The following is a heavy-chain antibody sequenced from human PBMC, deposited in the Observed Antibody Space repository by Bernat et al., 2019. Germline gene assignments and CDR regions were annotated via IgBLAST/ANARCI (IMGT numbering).Heavy chain of an antibody. CDR1: GYTFTSYD. Sequence: QVQLVQSGAEVKKPGASLKLSCKASGYTFTSYDINWVRQATGQGLEWMGWMNPNSGNTGYAQKFQGRVTMTRNTSISTAYMELSSLRSEDTAVDYCARGVLLWFGVVDYWGQGTLVTVSS. D-gene: IGHD3-10*01. V-gene: IGHV1-8*01. CDR3: ARGVLLWFGVVDY. CDR2: MNPNSGNT. J-gene: IGHJ4*02.